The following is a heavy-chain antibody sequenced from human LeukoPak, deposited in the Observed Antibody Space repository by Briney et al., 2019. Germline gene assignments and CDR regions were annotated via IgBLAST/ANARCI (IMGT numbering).Heavy chain of an antibody. J-gene: IGHJ6*03. CDR1: GFTFSSYG. V-gene: IGHV3-23*01. D-gene: IGHD6-13*01. Sequence: GGTLRLSCAASGFTFSSYGMSWVRQAPGKGLEWVSAISGSGGSTYYADSVKGRFTISRDNSKNTLYLQMNSLRAEDTAVYYCARSAGTSSWYSGGFYYYYMDVWGKGTTVTISS. CDR2: ISGSGGST. CDR3: ARSAGTSSWYSGGFYYYYMDV.